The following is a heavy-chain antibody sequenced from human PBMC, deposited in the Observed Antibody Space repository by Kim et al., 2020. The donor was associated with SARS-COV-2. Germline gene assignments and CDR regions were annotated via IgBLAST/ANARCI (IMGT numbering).Heavy chain of an antibody. CDR3: ARFGYGDWFDP. CDR1: GGSISSYY. J-gene: IGHJ5*02. Sequence: SETLSITCTVSGGSISSYYWSWIRQPPGKGLEWIGYIYYSGSTNYNPSLKSRVTISVDTSKNQFSLKLSSVTAADTAVYYCARFGYGDWFDPWGQGTLVTVSS. D-gene: IGHD3-10*01. CDR2: IYYSGST. V-gene: IGHV4-59*13.